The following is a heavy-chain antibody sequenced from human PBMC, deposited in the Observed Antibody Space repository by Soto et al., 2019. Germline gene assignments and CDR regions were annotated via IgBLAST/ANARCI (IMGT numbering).Heavy chain of an antibody. V-gene: IGHV3-23*01. CDR2: ISGSGGST. CDR1: GFTFSSYA. D-gene: IGHD5-18*01. J-gene: IGHJ6*02. Sequence: HPGGSLRLSCAASGFTFSSYAMTWVRQAPGKGLEWVSAISGSGGSTYHADSVKGRFTISRDNSKNTLYLQMNSLRADDTAVYYCAKPDTYYYAMDVWGQGTTVTVSS. CDR3: AKPDTYYYAMDV.